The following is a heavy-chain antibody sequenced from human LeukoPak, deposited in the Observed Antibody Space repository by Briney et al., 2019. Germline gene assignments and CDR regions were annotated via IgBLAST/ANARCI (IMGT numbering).Heavy chain of an antibody. Sequence: SETLSLTCAVNGGSFSGYYWNWIRQPPGKRLEWIGEINHTGNTNYNPSLKRRVTISVDTSQKQFSLRLNPLTAADTAVYYCARGRYLTTLGGAAAGFLDNWGQGTLVTVSS. CDR2: INHTGNT. J-gene: IGHJ4*02. CDR3: ARGRYLTTLGGAAAGFLDN. D-gene: IGHD6-13*01. V-gene: IGHV4-34*01. CDR1: GGSFSGYY.